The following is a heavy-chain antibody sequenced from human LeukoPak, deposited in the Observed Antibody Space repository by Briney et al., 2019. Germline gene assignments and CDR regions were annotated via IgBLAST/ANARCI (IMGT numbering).Heavy chain of an antibody. CDR3: AKDTSELLDSDAVDY. Sequence: PGGSLRLSCAASGFTFSSYWMSWVRQAPGKGLEWVSAISGSGGSTYYADSVKGRFTISRDNSKNTLYLQMNSLRAEDTAVYYCAKDTSELLDSDAVDYWGQGTLVTVSS. CDR2: ISGSGGST. D-gene: IGHD1-26*01. CDR1: GFTFSSYW. V-gene: IGHV3-23*01. J-gene: IGHJ4*02.